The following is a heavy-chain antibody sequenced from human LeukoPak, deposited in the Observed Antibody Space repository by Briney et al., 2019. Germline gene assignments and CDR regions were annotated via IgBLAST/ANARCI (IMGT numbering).Heavy chain of an antibody. CDR2: ISYDGSNK. CDR3: AKPDTAMVDTDAFDI. Sequence: PGGSLRLSCAASGFTFSSYGMHWVRQAPGKGLEWVAVISYDGSNKYYADSVKGRFTISRDNAKNTLYVQMNSLRAEDTAVYYCAKPDTAMVDTDAFDIWGQGTTVTVSS. D-gene: IGHD5-18*01. J-gene: IGHJ3*02. V-gene: IGHV3-30*18. CDR1: GFTFSSYG.